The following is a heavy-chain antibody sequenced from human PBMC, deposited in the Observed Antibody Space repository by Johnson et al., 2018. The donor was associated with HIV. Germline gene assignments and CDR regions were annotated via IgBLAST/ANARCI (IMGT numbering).Heavy chain of an antibody. CDR1: GFTVSSNY. D-gene: IGHD3-22*01. J-gene: IGHJ3*02. Sequence: VQLVESGGGVVQPGRSLRLSCAASGFTVSSNYMSWVRQAPGKGLEWVSVIYSGGNTYYADSVKGRFTISRDNSKNTLSLQMNSLRVEDTAVYYCAREARIVVVEPSDAFDIWGQGTMVTVSS. CDR2: IYSGGNT. CDR3: AREARIVVVEPSDAFDI. V-gene: IGHV3-66*01.